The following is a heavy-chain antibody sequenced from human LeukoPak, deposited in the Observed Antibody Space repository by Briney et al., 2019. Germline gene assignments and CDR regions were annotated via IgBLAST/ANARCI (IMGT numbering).Heavy chain of an antibody. J-gene: IGHJ6*02. V-gene: IGHV4-4*07. Sequence: PSETLSLTCTVSGGSINNYYWSWIRQPAGRGLEWIGRIYTSGSTNYNSSLKRRVTMSVDTSKNQISLRMSSVAAADTAVYYCARDGAYSGSWSGWTGNYAFDVWGQGTTVTVSS. CDR1: GGSINNYY. CDR3: ARDGAYSGSWSGWTGNYAFDV. D-gene: IGHD1-26*01. CDR2: IYTSGST.